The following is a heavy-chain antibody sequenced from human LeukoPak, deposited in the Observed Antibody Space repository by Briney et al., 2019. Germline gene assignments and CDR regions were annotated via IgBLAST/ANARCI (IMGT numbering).Heavy chain of an antibody. CDR3: AKRIYGWYQIDY. Sequence: GGSLRLSCVVSGITVSNYGMSWVRQAPGKGLEWVSNISGSGGGTAYADSVKGRFTISRDNSKNTLCLQMNSLRAEDTAIYYCAKRIYGWYQIDYWGQGTLVTVSS. D-gene: IGHD2-8*02. V-gene: IGHV3-23*01. J-gene: IGHJ4*02. CDR2: ISGSGGGT. CDR1: GITVSNYG.